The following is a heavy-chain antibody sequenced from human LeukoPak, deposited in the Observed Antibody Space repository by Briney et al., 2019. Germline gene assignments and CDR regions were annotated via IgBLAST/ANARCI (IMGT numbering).Heavy chain of an antibody. CDR3: AREVDTIRYFDL. CDR2: IYSGGST. CDR1: GFTVSSNY. J-gene: IGHJ2*01. V-gene: IGHV3-53*01. D-gene: IGHD2-2*02. Sequence: GGSLRLSCAASGFTVSSNYMSWVRQAPGKGLEWVSVIYSGGSTYYADSVKGRFTISRDNSKNTLYLQMNSLRAEDTAVYYCAREVDTIRYFDLWGRGTLVTVSS.